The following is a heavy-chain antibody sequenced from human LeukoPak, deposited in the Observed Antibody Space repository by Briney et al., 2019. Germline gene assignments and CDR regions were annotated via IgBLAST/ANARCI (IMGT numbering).Heavy chain of an antibody. V-gene: IGHV1-69*13. J-gene: IGHJ4*02. Sequence: SVEVSCKASGGTFISYAISWVRQAPGQGLEWMGGIIPIFGTANYAQKFQGRVTITADESTSTAYMELSSLRSEDTAVYYCARVPYCSGGSCYSGGVDYWGQGTLVTVSS. D-gene: IGHD2-15*01. CDR3: ARVPYCSGGSCYSGGVDY. CDR2: IIPIFGTA. CDR1: GGTFISYA.